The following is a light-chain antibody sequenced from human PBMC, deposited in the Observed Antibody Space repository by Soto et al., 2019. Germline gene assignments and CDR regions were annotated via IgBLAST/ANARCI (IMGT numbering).Light chain of an antibody. J-gene: IGKJ4*01. CDR3: QQYGSSPSI. CDR2: GTS. CDR1: QSVSNSY. V-gene: IGKV3-20*01. Sequence: EIVLTQSPGTLSLSPGERATLSCRASQSVSNSYLAWYQQKPGQAPRLLIYGTSSRATGIPDRFSGSGSGTDFTLTISRLEPEDFAVYYCQQYGSSPSIFGGGTKVDIK.